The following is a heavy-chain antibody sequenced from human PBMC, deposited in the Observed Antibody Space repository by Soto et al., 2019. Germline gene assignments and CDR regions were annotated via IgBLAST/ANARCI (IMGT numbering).Heavy chain of an antibody. V-gene: IGHV3-7*01. CDR3: TRAGGSYYFDF. Sequence: EVQLVESGGGLVLPVGSLRLSCAASGFTFSSLWMSWVRQSPGKGLEWVANIKPDGSDQYYVDSVKGRFTISRDNARNSLYLQMHSLRGDDTAVYYCTRAGGSYYFDFWGQGTLVTVSA. D-gene: IGHD3-10*01. J-gene: IGHJ4*02. CDR2: IKPDGSDQ. CDR1: GFTFSSLW.